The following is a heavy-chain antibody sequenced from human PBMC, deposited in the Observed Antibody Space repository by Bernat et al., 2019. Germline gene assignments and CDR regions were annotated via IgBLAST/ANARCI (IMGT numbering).Heavy chain of an antibody. V-gene: IGHV3-30*18. CDR2: ISYDGSNK. J-gene: IGHJ6*02. CDR1: GFTFSSYG. D-gene: IGHD6-6*01. CDR3: AKDGTEYSSSSGGMDV. Sequence: HVQLVESGGGVVQPGRSLRLSCAASGFTFSSYGMHWFPQAPGKGLEWVAVISYDGSNKYYADSVKGRFTISRDNSQNPLYLQMNSLGAEDTSVYYRAKDGTEYSSSSGGMDVWGQGTTVTVSS.